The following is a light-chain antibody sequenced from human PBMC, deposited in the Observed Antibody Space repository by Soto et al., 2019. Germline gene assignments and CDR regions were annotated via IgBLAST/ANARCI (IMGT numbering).Light chain of an antibody. CDR1: QGISSH. J-gene: IGKJ5*01. CDR2: GAS. V-gene: IGKV3D-15*01. Sequence: DIVMTQSPATLSEAPVGRVTVSCTASQGISSHVAWYQQKPGQAPRLLIYGASTRATGIPAWFSGSGSGTEFTLTISNLQSEDFATYYCQQYNYYPITFGQGTRLEIK. CDR3: QQYNYYPIT.